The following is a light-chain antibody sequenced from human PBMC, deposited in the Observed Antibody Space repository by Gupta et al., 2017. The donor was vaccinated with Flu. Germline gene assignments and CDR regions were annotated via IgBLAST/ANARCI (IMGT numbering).Light chain of an antibody. CDR3: LLYDGGAVI. Sequence: TVVTPEPSLTVSPGGTVTLTCASSTGAVTSSYYPNWFQQKPGQAPRALIYSTTNKPSWTPARFSGSRRGGKAALTLAGGQPEDEDDYYCLLYDGGAVIFGGGTKLTVL. V-gene: IGLV7-43*01. CDR1: TGAVTSSYY. J-gene: IGLJ2*01. CDR2: STT.